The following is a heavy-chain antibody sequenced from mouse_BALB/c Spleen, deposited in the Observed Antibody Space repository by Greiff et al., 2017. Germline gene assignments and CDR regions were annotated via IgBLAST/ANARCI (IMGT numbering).Heavy chain of an antibody. J-gene: IGHJ4*01. CDR1: GFTFSSYA. Sequence: EVQVVESGGGLVKPGGSLKLSCAASGFTFSSYAMSWVRQTPEKRLEWVASISSGGSTYYPDSVKGRFTISRDNARNILYLQMSSLRSEDTAMYYCARESTMITGYAMDYWGQGTSVTVSS. D-gene: IGHD2-4*01. CDR3: ARESTMITGYAMDY. V-gene: IGHV5-6-5*01. CDR2: ISSGGST.